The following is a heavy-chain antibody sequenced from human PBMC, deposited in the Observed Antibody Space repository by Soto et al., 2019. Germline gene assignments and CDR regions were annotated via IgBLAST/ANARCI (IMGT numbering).Heavy chain of an antibody. D-gene: IGHD3-3*01. CDR1: GYTFTSYV. J-gene: IGHJ4*02. CDR3: ARQRHSYYDFSYPNFDY. CDR2: INAQNGDT. Sequence: ASVKVCCKASGYTFTSYVFRWVRQAPDHGLEWMGWINAQNGDTNYAQKFQGRVTLTTDTSTTTAYMELRNLRSDDTAVYYCARQRHSYYDFSYPNFDYWGQGALVTVSS. V-gene: IGHV1-18*01.